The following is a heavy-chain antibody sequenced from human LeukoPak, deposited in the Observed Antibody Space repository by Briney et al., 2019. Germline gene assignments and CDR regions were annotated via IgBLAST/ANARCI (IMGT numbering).Heavy chain of an antibody. CDR2: INPNSGGT. Sequence: ASVKVSCKASGYTFTGYYMHWVRQAPGQGLEWMGWINPNSGGTNYAQKFQGRVTMTRDTSISTAYMELSRLRSDDTAVYYCARVTAARRDGSAGNGFDPWGQGTLVTVSS. CDR3: ARVTAARRDGSAGNGFDP. CDR1: GYTFTGYY. D-gene: IGHD6-6*01. J-gene: IGHJ5*02. V-gene: IGHV1-2*02.